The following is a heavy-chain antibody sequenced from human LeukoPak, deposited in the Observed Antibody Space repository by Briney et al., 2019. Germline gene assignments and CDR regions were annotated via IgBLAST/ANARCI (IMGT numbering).Heavy chain of an antibody. Sequence: GGSPRLSCAASGFTFDDYGMSWVRQAPGKGLEWVSGINWNGGSTGYADSVKGRFTISRDNAKNSLYLQMNSLRAEDTALYYCARDLDSSGWYGEWGYWGQGTLVTVSS. CDR3: ARDLDSSGWYGEWGY. J-gene: IGHJ4*02. CDR1: GFTFDDYG. CDR2: INWNGGST. D-gene: IGHD6-19*01. V-gene: IGHV3-20*04.